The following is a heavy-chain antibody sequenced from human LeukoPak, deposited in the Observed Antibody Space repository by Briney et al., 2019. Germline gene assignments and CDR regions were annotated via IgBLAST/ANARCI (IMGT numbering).Heavy chain of an antibody. CDR2: IYSSGST. CDR1: GASIGDYY. Sequence: PSETLSLTCTVSGASIGDYYWSWIRQPAGKGLEWIGRIYSSGSTDYNPSLKSRVTMSVDTSKNQFSLRLNSVTATDTAVYYCARDPENDYGDYGSNWYFDLWGRGTLVTVSS. J-gene: IGHJ2*01. D-gene: IGHD4-17*01. CDR3: ARDPENDYGDYGSNWYFDL. V-gene: IGHV4-4*07.